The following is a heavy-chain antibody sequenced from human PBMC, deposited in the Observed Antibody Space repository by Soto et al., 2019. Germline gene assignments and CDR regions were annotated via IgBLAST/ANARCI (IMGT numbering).Heavy chain of an antibody. J-gene: IGHJ4*02. CDR1: GFTFSSYA. CDR2: ISGSGGST. V-gene: IGHV3-23*01. CDR3: AKDPLWFGELKKAYDY. D-gene: IGHD3-10*01. Sequence: GGSLRLSCAASGFTFSSYAMSWVRQAPGKGLEWVSAISGSGGSTYYADSVKGRFTISRDNSKNTLYLQMNSLRAEDTAVYYCAKDPLWFGELKKAYDYWGQGTLVTVSS.